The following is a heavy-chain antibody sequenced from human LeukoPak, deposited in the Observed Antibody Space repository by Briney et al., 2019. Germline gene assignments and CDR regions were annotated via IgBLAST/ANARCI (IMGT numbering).Heavy chain of an antibody. Sequence: GGSLRLSCAASGFTFSSYWMSWVRQAPGKGPEWVANIKQDGSEKYYVDSVKGRFTISRDNAKNSLYLQMNSLRAEDTAVYYCAREGGHYDYVWGSYRRDAFDIWGQGTMVTVSS. J-gene: IGHJ3*02. CDR2: IKQDGSEK. CDR1: GFTFSSYW. CDR3: AREGGHYDYVWGSYRRDAFDI. D-gene: IGHD3-16*02. V-gene: IGHV3-7*01.